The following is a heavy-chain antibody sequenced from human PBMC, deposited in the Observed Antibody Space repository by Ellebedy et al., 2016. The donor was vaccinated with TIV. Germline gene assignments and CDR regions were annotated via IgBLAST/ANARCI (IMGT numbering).Heavy chain of an antibody. D-gene: IGHD6-19*01. CDR1: GFTVSSNY. Sequence: GESLKISCAASGFTVSSNYMSWVRQAPGKGLEWVSYIRGRSETIYYADSVKGRFTISRDNAKNSLNLQMNSLRGEDTAVYYCSRATSGFDLWGRGTLVTVSS. V-gene: IGHV3-48*04. CDR2: IRGRSETI. CDR3: SRATSGFDL. J-gene: IGHJ2*01.